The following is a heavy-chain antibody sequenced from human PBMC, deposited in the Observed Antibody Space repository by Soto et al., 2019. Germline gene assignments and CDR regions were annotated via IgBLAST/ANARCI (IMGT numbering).Heavy chain of an antibody. Sequence: QVQLVESGGGVVQPGRSLRLSCAASGFTFSSYGMHWVRQAPGKGLEWVAVIWYDGSNKYYADSVKGRFTISRDNSKNTLYLKMNSLRAEDTAVYYCARNRYIAARRRPDAFDIWGQGTMVTVSS. CDR1: GFTFSSYG. D-gene: IGHD6-6*01. J-gene: IGHJ3*02. CDR2: IWYDGSNK. CDR3: ARNRYIAARRRPDAFDI. V-gene: IGHV3-33*01.